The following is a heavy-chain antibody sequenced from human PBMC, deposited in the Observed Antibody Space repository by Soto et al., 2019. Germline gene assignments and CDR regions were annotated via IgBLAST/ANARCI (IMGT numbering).Heavy chain of an antibody. J-gene: IGHJ3*02. CDR2: ITASEGTT. CDR1: GFTFSTYS. CDR3: AKCMQAYWNYDAHHI. Sequence: EVKLLESGGGLVQPGESLRLSCAASGFTFSTYSMSWVRQAPGKGLEWVAHITASEGTTYYADSVKGRFTISRDTSRNTLYVQMNSLRAEDTALYYCAKCMQAYWNYDAHHIWGQGTMVTVSS. D-gene: IGHD1-7*01. V-gene: IGHV3-23*01.